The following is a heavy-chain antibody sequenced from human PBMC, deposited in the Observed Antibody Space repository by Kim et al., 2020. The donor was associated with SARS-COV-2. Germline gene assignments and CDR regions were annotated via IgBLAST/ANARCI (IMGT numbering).Heavy chain of an antibody. CDR3: ARDPVELWFGERTAFYFDY. J-gene: IGHJ4*02. Sequence: GRFTNSRDNAKNSLYLQMNSLRAEDTAVYYCARDPVELWFGERTAFYFDYWGQGTLVTVSS. D-gene: IGHD3-10*01. V-gene: IGHV3-11*06.